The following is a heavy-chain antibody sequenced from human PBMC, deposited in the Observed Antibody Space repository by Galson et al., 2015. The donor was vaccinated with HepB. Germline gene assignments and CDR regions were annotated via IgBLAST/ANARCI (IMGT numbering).Heavy chain of an antibody. CDR1: GFTFSSYG. V-gene: IGHV3-30*18. CDR3: AKDFQGGYDTYYFDY. J-gene: IGHJ4*02. CDR2: ISYDGSNK. Sequence: SLRLSCAASGFTFSSYGMHWVRQAPGKGLEWVAVISYDGSNKYYADSVKGRFTISGDNSKNTLYLQMNSLRAEDTAVYYCAKDFQGGYDTYYFDYWGQGTLVTVSS. D-gene: IGHD5-12*01.